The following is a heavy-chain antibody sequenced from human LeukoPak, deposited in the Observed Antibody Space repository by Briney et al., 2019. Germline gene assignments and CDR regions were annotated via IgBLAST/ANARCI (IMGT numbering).Heavy chain of an antibody. V-gene: IGHV3-33*01. D-gene: IGHD3-9*01. CDR2: IWYDGTNK. CDR3: ARGPHPIILTGPADF. CDR1: GFTFSNYG. J-gene: IGHJ4*02. Sequence: PGGFLRLSCAASGFTFSNYGMHWVRQAPGKGLEWVAVIWYDGTNKYYADSVKGRFTISRDNSKNTLYLQMNSLRAEDTAVYYCARGPHPIILTGPADFWGQGTLVTVSS.